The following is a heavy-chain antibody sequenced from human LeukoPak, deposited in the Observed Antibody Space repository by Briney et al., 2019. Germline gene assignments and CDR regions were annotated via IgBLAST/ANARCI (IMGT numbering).Heavy chain of an antibody. Sequence: GGSLRLSCEASGFTFSHFGMHWVRQAPGKGLEWVAVIWSDATNQYYGDSVKGRFTISRDNFKKTVSLQMDSLRAEDTAVYYCAKAPQRGFNNRTSPKLGGEGPLVTVS. D-gene: IGHD1/OR15-1a*01. CDR3: AKAPQRGFNNRTSPKL. V-gene: IGHV3-33*06. J-gene: IGHJ4*02. CDR1: GFTFSHFG. CDR2: IWSDATNQ.